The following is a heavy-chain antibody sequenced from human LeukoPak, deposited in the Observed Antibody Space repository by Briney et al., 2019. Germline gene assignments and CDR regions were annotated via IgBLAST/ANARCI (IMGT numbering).Heavy chain of an antibody. CDR2: ISSPGTSI. CDR1: GFTFSDYY. J-gene: IGHJ4*02. V-gene: IGHV3-11*01. Sequence: GGSLRLSCAASGFTFSDYYMGWIRQAPGKGLEWVSYISSPGTSIFYADSVKGRFTVSRDNTKNSLFLQMNSLRVEDTAVYYCARVSPYYYGAGPYYVIYWGQGTLVTVSS. D-gene: IGHD3-10*01. CDR3: ARVSPYYYGAGPYYVIY.